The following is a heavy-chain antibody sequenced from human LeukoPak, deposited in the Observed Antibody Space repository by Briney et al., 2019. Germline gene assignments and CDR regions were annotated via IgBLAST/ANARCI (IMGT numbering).Heavy chain of an antibody. J-gene: IGHJ3*02. V-gene: IGHV7-4-1*02. CDR2: INTKTGNP. Sequence: ASVKVSCKASGYILRDYALSWMRQAPGQGLEWMGWINTKTGNPTYAQGFKGRFVFSLDTSLNTAYLQISGLKTEDTAKYYCARGGEYQELIPDDAFDIWGQRTVVTVSS. CDR1: GYILRDYA. CDR3: ARGGEYQELIPDDAFDI. D-gene: IGHD1-14*01.